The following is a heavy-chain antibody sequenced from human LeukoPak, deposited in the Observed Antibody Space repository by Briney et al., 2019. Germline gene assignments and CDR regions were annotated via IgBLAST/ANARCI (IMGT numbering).Heavy chain of an antibody. V-gene: IGHV3-53*01. CDR3: AREVVAATGRYYYYMDV. Sequence: GGSLRLSCAASGFTVSSNYMSWVRQAPGKGLEWVSVIYSGGSTYYADSVKGRFTISRDNSKNTLYLQMNSLRAEDTAVYYCAREVVAATGRYYYYMDVWGKGTTVTVSS. CDR1: GFTVSSNY. CDR2: IYSGGST. J-gene: IGHJ6*03. D-gene: IGHD2-15*01.